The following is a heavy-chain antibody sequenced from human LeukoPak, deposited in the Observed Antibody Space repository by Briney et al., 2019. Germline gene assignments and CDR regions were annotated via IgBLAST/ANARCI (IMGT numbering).Heavy chain of an antibody. CDR3: ATGTVRGSYYIGY. Sequence: SETLSLTCAVYGGSFSGYYWSWIRQHPGKGLEWIGYIYYSGSTYYNPSLKSRVTISVDTSKNQFSLKLSSVTAADTAVYYCATGTVRGSYYIGYWGQGTLVTVSS. CDR1: GGSFSGYY. CDR2: IYYSGST. D-gene: IGHD3-10*01. V-gene: IGHV4-31*11. J-gene: IGHJ4*02.